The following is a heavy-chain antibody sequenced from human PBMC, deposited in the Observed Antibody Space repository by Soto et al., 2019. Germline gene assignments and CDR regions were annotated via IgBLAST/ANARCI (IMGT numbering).Heavy chain of an antibody. J-gene: IGHJ4*02. CDR3: ATPDHGDYFDY. CDR2: IYYSGST. Sequence: SETLSLTCTVSGGSISSSSYYWGWIRQPPGKGLEWIGSIYYSGSTYYNPSLKSRVTISVDTSKNQFSLKLSSVTAADTAVYYCATPDHGDYFDYWGQGTLVTVSS. D-gene: IGHD4-17*01. V-gene: IGHV4-39*01. CDR1: GGSISSSSYY.